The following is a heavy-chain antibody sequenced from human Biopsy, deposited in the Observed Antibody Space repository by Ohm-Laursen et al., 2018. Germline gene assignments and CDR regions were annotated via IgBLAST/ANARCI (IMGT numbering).Heavy chain of an antibody. CDR2: ISWNSGSV. Sequence: SLRLSCSASGFTFENYAMNWVRQAPGKGLEWVSGISWNSGSVVYADSVKGRFTISRGNAKNSLYLQMHSLRAEDTAFYYCAKASGYSSGWPIDYWGQGNLVTVSS. CDR1: GFTFENYA. V-gene: IGHV3-9*01. CDR3: AKASGYSSGWPIDY. J-gene: IGHJ4*02. D-gene: IGHD6-19*01.